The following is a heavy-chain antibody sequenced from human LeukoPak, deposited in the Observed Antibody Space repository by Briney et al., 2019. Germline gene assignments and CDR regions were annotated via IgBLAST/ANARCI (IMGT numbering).Heavy chain of an antibody. J-gene: IGHJ3*02. CDR3: ARGLGGAGDGFDI. D-gene: IGHD6-13*01. V-gene: IGHV1-69*13. Sequence: GASVKVSCKASGGTFSSYAISWVRQAPGQGLEWMGGIIPIFGTANYAQKFQGRVTITADESTSTAYMELSSLRSEDTAVYYCARGLGGAGDGFDIWGQRKKGNVSS. CDR1: GGTFSSYA. CDR2: IIPIFGTA.